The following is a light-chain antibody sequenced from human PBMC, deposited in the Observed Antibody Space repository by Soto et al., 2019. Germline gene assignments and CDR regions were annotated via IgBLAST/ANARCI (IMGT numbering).Light chain of an antibody. CDR3: QQYNNWPPWT. V-gene: IGKV3-15*01. CDR2: GAS. J-gene: IGKJ2*02. CDR1: QSVSSN. Sequence: EIVMTQSPATLSVCPGERATLSCRASQSVSSNLAWYQQKPGQAPRLLIYGASTRATGIPARFSGSGSGTEFTLTISSLQSEDFAVYYCQQYNNWPPWTFGQGTKLEIK.